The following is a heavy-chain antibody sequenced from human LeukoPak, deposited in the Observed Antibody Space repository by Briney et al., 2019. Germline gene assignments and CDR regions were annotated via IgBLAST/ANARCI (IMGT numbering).Heavy chain of an antibody. CDR3: ARDDKRTSSSSYYYYMDV. Sequence: GGSLRLSCAASGFTFSSYSMNWVRQAPGKGLEWVSYISSSSSTIYYADSVKGRFTISRDNAKNSLYLQMNSLRAEDTAVYYCARDDKRTSSSSYYYYMDVWGKGTTVTVSS. D-gene: IGHD6-6*01. V-gene: IGHV3-48*01. J-gene: IGHJ6*03. CDR2: ISSSSSTI. CDR1: GFTFSSYS.